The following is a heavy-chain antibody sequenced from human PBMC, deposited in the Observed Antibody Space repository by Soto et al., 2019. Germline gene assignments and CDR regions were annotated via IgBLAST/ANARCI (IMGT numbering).Heavy chain of an antibody. CDR1: GGSISSYY. CDR3: ARGKETYYDFWSGYRPGAYYYGLDV. CDR2: IYHSGST. D-gene: IGHD3-3*01. J-gene: IGHJ6*02. Sequence: SETLSLTCTVSGGSISSYYLTWIRQPPGKGLEWIGYIYHSGSTNYNPSLKSRVTISVDTSKNQFSLKLSSVTAADTAVYYCARGKETYYDFWSGYRPGAYYYGLDVWGQGTTVTVSS. V-gene: IGHV4-59*12.